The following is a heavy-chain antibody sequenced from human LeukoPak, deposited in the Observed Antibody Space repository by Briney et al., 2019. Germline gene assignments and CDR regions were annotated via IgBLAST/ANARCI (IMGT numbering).Heavy chain of an antibody. CDR1: GYTFTSYY. D-gene: IGHD3-22*01. CDR2: INPSGGST. V-gene: IGHV1-46*01. Sequence: ASVKVSCKASGYTFTSYYMHWVRQAPGQGLEWMGIINPSGGSTSYAQKFQGRVTMTRDTSTSTVYMELSSLRSEDTAVYYCARDTTDYYDSSGYYLAYYYYYGMDVWGQGTTVTVSS. J-gene: IGHJ6*02. CDR3: ARDTTDYYDSSGYYLAYYYYYGMDV.